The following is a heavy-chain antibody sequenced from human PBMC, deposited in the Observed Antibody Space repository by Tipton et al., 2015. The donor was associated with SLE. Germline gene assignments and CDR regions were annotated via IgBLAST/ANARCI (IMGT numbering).Heavy chain of an antibody. J-gene: IGHJ4*02. CDR1: GFTFSSYA. Sequence: SLRLSCAASGFTFSSYAMSWVRQAPGKGLERVSAISGSGGSTNYADSVKGRFTISRDNAKNSLYLQMNSLRAEDTAVYYCARKAYSSGWYFDYWGQGTLVTVSS. V-gene: IGHV3-23*01. D-gene: IGHD6-19*01. CDR2: ISGSGGST. CDR3: ARKAYSSGWYFDY.